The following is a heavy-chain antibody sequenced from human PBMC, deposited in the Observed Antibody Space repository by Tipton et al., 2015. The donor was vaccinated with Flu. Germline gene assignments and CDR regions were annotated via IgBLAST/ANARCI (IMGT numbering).Heavy chain of an antibody. V-gene: IGHV4-61*02. Sequence: TLSLTCTVSGGSISSGTYFWSWIRQPAGKGLEWIGRIYTSGSTNYSPSLKSRATISVDTSKNQFSLKLSSVTAADTAVYYCARADSSSSKHFDYWGQGTLVTVSS. CDR2: IYTSGST. CDR3: ARADSSSSKHFDY. D-gene: IGHD6-13*01. CDR1: GGSISSGTYF. J-gene: IGHJ4*02.